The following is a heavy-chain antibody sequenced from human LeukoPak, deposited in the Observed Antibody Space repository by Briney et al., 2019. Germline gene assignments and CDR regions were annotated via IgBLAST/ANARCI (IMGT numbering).Heavy chain of an antibody. Sequence: GGSLTLSCAASGFTFDDYAMHWVRQAPGKGLEWVSLISGDGGSTYYADCVKGRFTISRDNSKNSLYLQMNSLRTEDSALYYGALIPYILTGYYNADYWGQGTLVTVSS. D-gene: IGHD3-9*01. V-gene: IGHV3-43*02. CDR3: ALIPYILTGYYNADY. J-gene: IGHJ4*02. CDR1: GFTFDDYA. CDR2: ISGDGGST.